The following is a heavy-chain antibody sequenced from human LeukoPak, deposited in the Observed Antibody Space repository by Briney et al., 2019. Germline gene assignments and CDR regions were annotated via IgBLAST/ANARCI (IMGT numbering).Heavy chain of an antibody. CDR2: ISAYNGNT. D-gene: IGHD3-3*01. CDR3: ARDSYDFWSGYYISEYYFDY. Sequence: ASVKVSCKASGYTFTSYGISWVRQAPGQGLEWMGWISAYNGNTNYAQKLQGRVTMTTDTSTSTAYMELRSLRSDDTAVYYCARDSYDFWSGYYISEYYFDYWGQGTLVTVSS. J-gene: IGHJ4*02. V-gene: IGHV1-18*01. CDR1: GYTFTSYG.